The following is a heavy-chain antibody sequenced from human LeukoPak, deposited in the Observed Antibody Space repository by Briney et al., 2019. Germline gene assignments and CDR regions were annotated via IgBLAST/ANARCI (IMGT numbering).Heavy chain of an antibody. CDR1: GFTFSSYA. Sequence: PGGSLRLSCAASGFTFSSYAMSWVRQAPGKGLEWVSAISGSGGSTYYADSVKGRFTISRDNSKNTLYLQMNSLRAEDTAVYYCAKDRDYGDYGDHFDYWGQGTLVTVSS. V-gene: IGHV3-23*01. J-gene: IGHJ4*02. CDR3: AKDRDYGDYGDHFDY. D-gene: IGHD4-17*01. CDR2: ISGSGGST.